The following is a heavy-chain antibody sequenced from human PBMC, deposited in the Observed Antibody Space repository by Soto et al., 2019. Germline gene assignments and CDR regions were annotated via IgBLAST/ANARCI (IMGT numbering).Heavy chain of an antibody. CDR3: AAFATTGDAFDV. D-gene: IGHD4-17*01. CDR2: IVVGSRNT. Sequence: QMQLVQSGPEVKKPGTSVKVSCKASGFTFTRSAVQWVRQARGQRPEWIGWIVVGSRNTNYAQKFQERVTITRDMSTSTAYMELSSLRSEDTAVYYCAAFATTGDAFDVWGQGTMVTVSS. CDR1: GFTFTRSA. J-gene: IGHJ3*01. V-gene: IGHV1-58*01.